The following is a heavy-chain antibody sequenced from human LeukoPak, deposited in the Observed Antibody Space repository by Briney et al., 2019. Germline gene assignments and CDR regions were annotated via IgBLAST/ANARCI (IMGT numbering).Heavy chain of an antibody. CDR3: SASNVRLLSGYCAY. J-gene: IGHJ4*02. CDR1: GFTFSSYA. D-gene: IGHD3-3*01. V-gene: IGHV3-23*01. Sequence: PGGSLRLSCAASGFTFSSYAMSWVRQAPGKGLEWVSSISTSGVSTNYADSVKGRFTISRDNSKSMVYLQMNSLRAEDTAVYYWSASNVRLLSGYCAYWGQGTLVTVSS. CDR2: ISTSGVST.